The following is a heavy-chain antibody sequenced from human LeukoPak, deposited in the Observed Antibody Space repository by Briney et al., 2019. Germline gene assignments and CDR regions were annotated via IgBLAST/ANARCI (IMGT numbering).Heavy chain of an antibody. J-gene: IGHJ3*02. Sequence: GGSLRLSCAASGFTFNYYAMHWVRQAPGKGLEWVAIISYDGSNKYYADSVKGRFTISRDNSKNTLYLQMNSLRTEDTAVYYCARDRGDGFDIWGQGTMVTVSS. CDR1: GFTFNYYA. CDR3: ARDRGDGFDI. CDR2: ISYDGSNK. V-gene: IGHV3-30*04. D-gene: IGHD5-12*01.